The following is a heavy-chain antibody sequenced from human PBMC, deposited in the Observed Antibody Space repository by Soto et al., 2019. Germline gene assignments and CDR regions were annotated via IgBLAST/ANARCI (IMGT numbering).Heavy chain of an antibody. D-gene: IGHD5-12*01. V-gene: IGHV3-53*01. J-gene: IGHJ6*02. CDR1: GFTVSNNY. CDR2: IYSGGST. Sequence: GGSLRLSCAASGFTVSNNYMSWVRQAPGKGLEWVSVIYSGGSTYYADSVKGRFTISRDNSKNTLYLQMNSLRAEDTAVYYCARDTYGGYSLNYYYHGMDVWGQGTTVTVSS. CDR3: ARDTYGGYSLNYYYHGMDV.